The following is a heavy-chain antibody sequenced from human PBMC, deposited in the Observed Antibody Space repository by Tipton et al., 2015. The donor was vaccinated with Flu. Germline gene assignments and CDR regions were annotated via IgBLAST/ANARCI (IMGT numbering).Heavy chain of an antibody. J-gene: IGHJ5*02. CDR2: IYTSGST. CDR1: GDSISVGSHY. D-gene: IGHD4-11*01. V-gene: IGHV4-61*02. CDR3: ARRDFSNYVSDPKNGFDP. Sequence: TLSLTCTVSGDSISVGSHYWSWIRQPAGKGLEWTGRIYTSGSTNYNPSLKSRVTISVDTSKNQFSLRLSSATAVDTAVYYCARRDFSNYVSDPKNGFDPWGQGTLVTVSS.